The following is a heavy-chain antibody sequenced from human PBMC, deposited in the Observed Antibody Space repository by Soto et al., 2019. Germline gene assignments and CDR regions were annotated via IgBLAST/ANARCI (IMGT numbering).Heavy chain of an antibody. CDR3: ARGMGQPLDY. J-gene: IGHJ4*02. V-gene: IGHV1-18*01. D-gene: IGHD3-16*01. CDR1: GGTFSSYD. CDR2: ISTYNGNT. Sequence: GASVKVSCKASGGTFSSYDISWVRQAPGQGLEWMGWISTYNGNTNYAQKLQGRVTMTTDTSTSTAYTELRSLRSDDTAVYYCARGMGQPLDYWGQGTLVTVSS.